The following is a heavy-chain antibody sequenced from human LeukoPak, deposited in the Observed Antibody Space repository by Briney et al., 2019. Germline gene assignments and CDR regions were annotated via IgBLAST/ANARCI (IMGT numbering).Heavy chain of an antibody. CDR2: ISAYNGNT. J-gene: IGHJ3*02. CDR1: GGTFSSYA. D-gene: IGHD5-18*01. Sequence: ASVKVSCKASGGTFSSYAISWVRQAPGQGLEWMGWISAYNGNTNYAQKLQGRVTMTTDTSTSTAYMELRSLRSDDTAVYYCAREAPGDSGYSYASDAFDIWGQGTMVTVSS. V-gene: IGHV1-18*01. CDR3: AREAPGDSGYSYASDAFDI.